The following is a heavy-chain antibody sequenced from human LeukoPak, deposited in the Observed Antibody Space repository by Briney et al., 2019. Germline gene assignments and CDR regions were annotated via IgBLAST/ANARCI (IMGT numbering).Heavy chain of an antibody. V-gene: IGHV3-33*08. CDR1: GFTFSSYG. D-gene: IGHD6-19*01. J-gene: IGHJ5*02. CDR3: ARQSSGHNWFDP. Sequence: GGSLRLSCAASGFTFSSYGMHWFRQAPGKGLEWVAVIWYDGSNKYYADSVKGRFTISRDNSKNTLYLQMNSLRAEDTAVYYCARQSSGHNWFDPWGQGTLVTVSS. CDR2: IWYDGSNK.